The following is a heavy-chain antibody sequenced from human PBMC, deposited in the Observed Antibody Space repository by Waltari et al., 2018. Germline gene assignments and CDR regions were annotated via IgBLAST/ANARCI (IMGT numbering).Heavy chain of an antibody. D-gene: IGHD3-16*02. V-gene: IGHV4-38-2*01. CDR2: VFRSGSS. Sequence: QVQLRASGPGLVKPSETLSLTCAVSGDSISNGYYWGWIRQPPGKGLEYVGSVFRSGSSYYNAALKSRVTISLDTAKNQFSLKLNSVTAADTALYYCATVDTFGGIMVARFDYWGQGILVTVSS. J-gene: IGHJ4*02. CDR3: ATVDTFGGIMVARFDY. CDR1: GDSISNGYY.